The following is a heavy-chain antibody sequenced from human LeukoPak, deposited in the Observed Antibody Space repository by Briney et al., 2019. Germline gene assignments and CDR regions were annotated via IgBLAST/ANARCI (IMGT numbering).Heavy chain of an antibody. Sequence: PGGSLRLSCAASGFTVSSNYMCWVRQAPGKGLEWVSVIYSGGSTYYADSVKGRFTISRDNSKNTLYLQMNSLRAEDTAVYYCARTHGDILTGGDAFDIWGQGTMVTVSS. CDR2: IYSGGST. CDR1: GFTVSSNY. D-gene: IGHD3-9*01. V-gene: IGHV3-53*01. J-gene: IGHJ3*02. CDR3: ARTHGDILTGGDAFDI.